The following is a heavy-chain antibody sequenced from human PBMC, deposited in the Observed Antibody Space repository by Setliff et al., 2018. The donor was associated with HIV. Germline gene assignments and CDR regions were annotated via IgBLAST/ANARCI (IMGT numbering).Heavy chain of an antibody. V-gene: IGHV3-48*03. CDR1: GFTFINYE. Sequence: PGGSLRLSCTASGFTFINYEMNWVRQAPGKGLEWVVYISYSGGSTDHADSVKGRFTISRDNSKNTVYLQMTSLRAEDTAVYYCARSPGMFDYWGQGTPVTVSS. CDR3: ARSPGMFDY. J-gene: IGHJ4*02. CDR2: ISYSGGST. D-gene: IGHD1-1*01.